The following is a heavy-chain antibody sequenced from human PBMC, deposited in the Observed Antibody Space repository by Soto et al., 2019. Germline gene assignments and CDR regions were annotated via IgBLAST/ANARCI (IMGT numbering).Heavy chain of an antibody. CDR2: IIPIVGTA. J-gene: IGHJ4*02. V-gene: IGHV1-69*08. D-gene: IGHD5-12*01. Sequence: QVQLVQSGAEVKKPGSSVTVSCKASGGTFGSHTISWVRQAPGQGLEWMGRIIPIVGTANYEQKFQGRVTITADTSTSTAYMELNSLRSEDTAVYYCSTLPATIALWGQGTLVTVSS. CDR3: STLPATIAL. CDR1: GGTFGSHT.